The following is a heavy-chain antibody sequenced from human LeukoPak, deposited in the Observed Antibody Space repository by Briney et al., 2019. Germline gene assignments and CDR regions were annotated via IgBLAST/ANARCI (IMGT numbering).Heavy chain of an antibody. CDR2: ISSSSSYI. V-gene: IGHV3-21*01. J-gene: IGHJ6*03. D-gene: IGHD2-15*01. CDR3: ARGGGYCSGGSCLDKYYYYYYMDV. Sequence: GGSLRLPCAASGFTFSSYSMNWVRQAPGKGLEWVSSISSSSSYIYYADSVKGRFTISRDNAKNSLYLQMNSLRAEDTAVYYCARGGGYCSGGSCLDKYYYYYYMDVWGKGTTVTVSS. CDR1: GFTFSSYS.